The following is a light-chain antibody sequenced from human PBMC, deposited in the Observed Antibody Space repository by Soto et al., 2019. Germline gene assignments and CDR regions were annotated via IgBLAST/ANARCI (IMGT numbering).Light chain of an antibody. CDR1: QSVSSNY. CDR2: GAS. V-gene: IGKV3-20*01. Sequence: EIVLTQSPDTVSLSPGETATLSCRASQSVSSNYLAWYQQKPGQAPRLLIYGASSRATGIPDRFRGSGSGTDFTLTISRLEPEDFAVFYCQQYDNSITFGQGTRLEI. CDR3: QQYDNSIT. J-gene: IGKJ5*01.